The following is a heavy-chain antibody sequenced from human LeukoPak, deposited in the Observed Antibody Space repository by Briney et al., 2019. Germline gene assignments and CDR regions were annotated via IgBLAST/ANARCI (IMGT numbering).Heavy chain of an antibody. CDR3: ARESSSGWYPY. Sequence: SETLSLTCTVSGGSVSSGSYYWSWIRQPPGKGLEWIGYIYYSGSTNYNPSLKSRVTISVDTSKNQFSLKLSSVTAADTAVYYCARESSSGWYPYRGQGTLVTVSS. D-gene: IGHD6-19*01. CDR1: GGSVSSGSYY. J-gene: IGHJ4*02. V-gene: IGHV4-61*01. CDR2: IYYSGST.